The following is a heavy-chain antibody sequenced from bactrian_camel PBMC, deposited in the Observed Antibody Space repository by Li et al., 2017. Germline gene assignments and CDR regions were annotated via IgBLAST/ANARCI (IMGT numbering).Heavy chain of an antibody. J-gene: IGHJ4*01. CDR2: INSRSGNT. V-gene: IGHV3S40*01. CDR3: AADPRGSGY. D-gene: IGHD3*01. CDR1: GFTFSSYA. Sequence: VQLVESGGGLVQPGGSLRLSCAASGFTFSSYAMSWVRQAPGTGLEWVSGINSRSGNTYYADSVKGRFTIARDNAKNILYLQMNSLKTEDTAVYHCAADPRGSGYWGQGTQVTVS.